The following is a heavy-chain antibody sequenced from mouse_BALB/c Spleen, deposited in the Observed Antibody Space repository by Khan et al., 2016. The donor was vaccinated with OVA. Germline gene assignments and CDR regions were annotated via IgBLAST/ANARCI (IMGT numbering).Heavy chain of an antibody. J-gene: IGHJ3*01. CDR1: GFTFSDYY. CDR2: LSNRGTTT. D-gene: IGHD2-3*01. CDR3: AREGDDGVLAY. V-gene: IGHV5-12*02. Sequence: EVELVESGGGLVQPGGSLKLSCATSGFTFSDYYMYWVRQTPEKRLEWVAYLSNRGTTTYYPDTVRGRFTISRDNAKNTLYLQMSRLESEDTAMYCCAREGDDGVLAYWGQGTLVTVAA.